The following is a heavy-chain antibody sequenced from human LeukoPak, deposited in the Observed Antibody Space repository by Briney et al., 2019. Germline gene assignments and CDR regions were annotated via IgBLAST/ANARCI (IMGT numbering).Heavy chain of an antibody. CDR3: ASEYCSGGNCYFDY. Sequence: GESLKIPCKGSEYSFATYWIGWVRQMPGQGLEWMGIIFPGDSDTRYSPSFQGQVTISADKSISTAYLQWSSLKASDTAIYYCASEYCSGGNCYFDYWGQGTLVTVSS. D-gene: IGHD2-15*01. CDR2: IFPGDSDT. CDR1: EYSFATYW. V-gene: IGHV5-51*01. J-gene: IGHJ4*02.